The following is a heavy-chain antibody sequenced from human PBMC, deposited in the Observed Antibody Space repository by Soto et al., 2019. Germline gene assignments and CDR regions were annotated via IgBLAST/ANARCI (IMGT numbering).Heavy chain of an antibody. J-gene: IGHJ4*02. CDR2: ISSSSSYI. Sequence: GGSLRLSCAASGFTFSSYSMNWVRQAPGKGLEWVSSISSSSSYIYYADSVKGRFTISRDNAKNSPYLQMNSLRAEDTAVYYCARDPDYDILTGYSDYWGQGTLVTVSS. CDR3: ARDPDYDILTGYSDY. CDR1: GFTFSSYS. D-gene: IGHD3-9*01. V-gene: IGHV3-21*01.